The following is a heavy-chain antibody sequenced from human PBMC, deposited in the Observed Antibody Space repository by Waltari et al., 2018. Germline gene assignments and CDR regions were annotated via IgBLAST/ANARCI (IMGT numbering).Heavy chain of an antibody. CDR3: AREGPTVLNWFDP. CDR2: IYHSGST. Sequence: QVQLQESGPGLVKPSETLSLTCAVSGYSISSGYYWGWIQQPPGKGLEWIGSIYHSGSTYYNPSLKSRVTISVDTSKNQFSLKLSSVTAADTAVYYCAREGPTVLNWFDPWGQGTLVTVSS. CDR1: GYSISSGYY. J-gene: IGHJ5*02. D-gene: IGHD4-17*01. V-gene: IGHV4-38-2*02.